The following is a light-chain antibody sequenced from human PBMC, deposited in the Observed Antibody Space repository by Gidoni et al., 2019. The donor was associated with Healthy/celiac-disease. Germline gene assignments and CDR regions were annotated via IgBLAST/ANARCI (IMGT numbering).Light chain of an antibody. Sequence: SYELTPPPSVSVSPGQTASITCSGDKLGEKYACWYQQKPGQSPVRVIYQDSKRHSGIPERFSGSNSGNTATLTISGTQAMDEADYYCQAWDSRTVVFGGGTKLTVL. J-gene: IGLJ2*01. CDR3: QAWDSRTVV. V-gene: IGLV3-1*01. CDR1: KLGEKY. CDR2: QDS.